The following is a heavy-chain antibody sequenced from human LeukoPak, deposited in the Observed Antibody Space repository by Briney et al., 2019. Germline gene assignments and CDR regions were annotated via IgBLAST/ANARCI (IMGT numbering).Heavy chain of an antibody. Sequence: PGESLKISCKGSGYRFSSYWIGWVRQLPGKGREWMGIIYPGDSETRYSPSFQGQVTISADKSISTAYLQWSSLKASDTAMYYCARHGEQLPHYMDVWGKGTMVTVSS. CDR3: ARHGEQLPHYMDV. J-gene: IGHJ6*03. V-gene: IGHV5-51*01. CDR2: IYPGDSET. CDR1: GYRFSSYW. D-gene: IGHD6-6*01.